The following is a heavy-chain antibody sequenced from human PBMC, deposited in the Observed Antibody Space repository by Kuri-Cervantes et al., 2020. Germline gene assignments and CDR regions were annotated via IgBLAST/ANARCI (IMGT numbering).Heavy chain of an antibody. J-gene: IGHJ6*02. CDR2: ISAYNGNT. CDR1: GYTFTSYG. D-gene: IGHD4-17*01. Sequence: ASVKVSCKASGYTFTSYGTSWVRQAPGQGLEWMGWISAYNGNTNYAQKLQGRVTMTTDTSTSTAYMELRSLRSDDTAVYYCARSSTVTTPYYYYGMDVWGQGTTVTVSS. CDR3: ARSSTVTTPYYYYGMDV. V-gene: IGHV1-18*01.